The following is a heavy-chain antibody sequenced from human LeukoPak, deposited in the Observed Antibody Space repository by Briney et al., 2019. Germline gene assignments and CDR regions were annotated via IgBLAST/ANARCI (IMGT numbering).Heavy chain of an antibody. CDR1: GGSFSGYY. D-gene: IGHD6-13*01. V-gene: IGHV4-34*01. CDR3: ARDRSQLVLSFDYYYYGMDV. CDR2: INHSGST. Sequence: PSETLPLTCAVYGGSFSGYYWSWIRQPPGKGLEWIGEINHSGSTNYNPSLKSRVTISVDTSKNQFSLKLSSVTAADTAVYYCARDRSQLVLSFDYYYYGMDVWGQGTTVTVSS. J-gene: IGHJ6*02.